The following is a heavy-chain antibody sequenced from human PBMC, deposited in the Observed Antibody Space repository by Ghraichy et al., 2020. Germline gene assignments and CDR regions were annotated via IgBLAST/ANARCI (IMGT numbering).Heavy chain of an antibody. Sequence: SETLSLTCTVSGGSVSSGSYYWSWIRQPPGKGLEWIGYIYYSGSTNYNPSLKSRVTISVDTSKNQFSLKLSSVTAADTAVYYCARSYYYDSSGYYYVNFRNWFDPWGQGTLVTVSS. J-gene: IGHJ5*02. CDR2: IYYSGST. V-gene: IGHV4-61*01. CDR1: GGSVSSGSYY. D-gene: IGHD3-22*01. CDR3: ARSYYYDSSGYYYVNFRNWFDP.